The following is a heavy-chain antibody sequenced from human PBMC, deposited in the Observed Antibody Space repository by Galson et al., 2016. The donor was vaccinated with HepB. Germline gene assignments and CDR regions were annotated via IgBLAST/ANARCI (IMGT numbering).Heavy chain of an antibody. CDR2: ISYDGSNK. D-gene: IGHD3-22*01. CDR3: AKDPVVQAEWYYFDY. Sequence: LRLSCAASGFTFSSYGMHWVRQAPGKGLEWVAVISYDGSNKYYADSVKGRFTISRDNSKNTLYLQMNSLRAVDTAVYYCAKDPVVQAEWYYFDYWGQGTLVTVSS. V-gene: IGHV3-30*18. J-gene: IGHJ4*02. CDR1: GFTFSSYG.